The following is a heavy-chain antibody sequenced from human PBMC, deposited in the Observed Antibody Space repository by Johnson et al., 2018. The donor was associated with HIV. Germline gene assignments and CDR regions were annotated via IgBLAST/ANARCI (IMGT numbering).Heavy chain of an antibody. J-gene: IGHJ3*02. D-gene: IGHD1-26*01. CDR2: ISYDGSNK. V-gene: IGHV3-30*04. CDR3: ARDRGGGSYHDAFDI. CDR1: GFTFSSYA. Sequence: QMLLVESGGGVVQPGRSLRLSCAASGFTFSSYAMHWVRQAPGKGLEWVAVISYDGSNKYYVDSVKGRFTISRDNSKNTLYLQMNSLRAEDTAVYYCARDRGGGSYHDAFDIWGQGTMVTVSS.